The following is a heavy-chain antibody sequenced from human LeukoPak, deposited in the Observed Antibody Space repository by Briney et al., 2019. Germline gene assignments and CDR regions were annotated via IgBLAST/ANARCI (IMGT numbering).Heavy chain of an antibody. Sequence: ASVKVSCKASGYTFTSYYMHWVRQAPGQGLEWVGIINPSGGSTSYAQKFQGRVTMTRDTSTSTVYMELSSLRSEDTAVYYCASGGDQHYDDSSLYFDYWGQGTLVTVSS. CDR2: INPSGGST. V-gene: IGHV1-46*01. CDR1: GYTFTSYY. D-gene: IGHD3-22*01. J-gene: IGHJ4*02. CDR3: ASGGDQHYDDSSLYFDY.